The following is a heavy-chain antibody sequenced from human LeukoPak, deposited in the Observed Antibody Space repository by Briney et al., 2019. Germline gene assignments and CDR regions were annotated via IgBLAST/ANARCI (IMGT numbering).Heavy chain of an antibody. V-gene: IGHV3-30*02. CDR3: AKAFEWLAVRYYFGY. CDR1: GFTFSSFG. D-gene: IGHD5-12*01. CDR2: IRYDGSYK. J-gene: IGHJ4*02. Sequence: SGGSLRLSCSGSGFTFSSFGMHWERQAPGKGLEWVAFIRYDGSYKYYADSVKGRFTISRDNSKNTLYLQMNSLRAEDTAVYYCAKAFEWLAVRYYFGYWGQGTLVTVSS.